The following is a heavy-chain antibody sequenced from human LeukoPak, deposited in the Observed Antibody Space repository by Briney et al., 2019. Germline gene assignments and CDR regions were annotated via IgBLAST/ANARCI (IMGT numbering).Heavy chain of an antibody. J-gene: IGHJ4*02. CDR2: IIPIFGTA. CDR3: ALRVYYFDY. Sequence: SVKVSCKASGYTFTGYYMHWVRQAPGQGLEWMGGIIPIFGTANYAQKFQGRVTITTDESTSTAYMELSSLRSEDTAVYYCALRVYYFDYWGQGTLVTVSS. V-gene: IGHV1-69*05. CDR1: GYTFTGYY.